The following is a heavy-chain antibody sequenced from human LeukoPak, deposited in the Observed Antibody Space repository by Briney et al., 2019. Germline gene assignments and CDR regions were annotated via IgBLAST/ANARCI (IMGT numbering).Heavy chain of an antibody. Sequence: GGSLRLSCAASGFTFSDYYMSWIRQAPGKGREWVSYISNSSSYTNHADSVKGRFTISRDNAKNSLYLQMNSLRAEDTAVYYCARDKSSSDHWGRGTLVTVSS. D-gene: IGHD6-13*01. CDR2: ISNSSSYT. CDR3: ARDKSSSDH. J-gene: IGHJ5*02. V-gene: IGHV3-11*06. CDR1: GFTFSDYY.